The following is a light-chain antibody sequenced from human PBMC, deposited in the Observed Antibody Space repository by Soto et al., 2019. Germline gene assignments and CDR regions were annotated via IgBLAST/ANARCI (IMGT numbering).Light chain of an antibody. Sequence: EIVVTQSPVTLSVSPGERATLSCRASQSVSNHLAWYQQKPGQPPRLLIYATSTRATGIPARFSGSGSGTEFTLTINSLQSEDFAVYYCQQGNNWPWTFGQGTKVEIK. V-gene: IGKV3D-15*01. CDR1: QSVSNH. CDR2: ATS. J-gene: IGKJ1*01. CDR3: QQGNNWPWT.